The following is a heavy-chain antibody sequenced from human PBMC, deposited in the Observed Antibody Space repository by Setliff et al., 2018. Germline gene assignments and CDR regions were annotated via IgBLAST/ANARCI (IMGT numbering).Heavy chain of an antibody. CDR3: ARAADSYGPPRSYMDV. CDR1: GFTFRKHA. CDR2: ISGGGRYT. V-gene: IGHV3-21*01. J-gene: IGHJ6*03. D-gene: IGHD5-18*01. Sequence: GSLRLSCTASGFTFRKHALAWVRQAPGKGLEWVSSISGGGRYTYSADSVRGRFTISRDNAKNSLYVQMNNLRAEDTAVYYCARAADSYGPPRSYMDVWGKGTTVTVSS.